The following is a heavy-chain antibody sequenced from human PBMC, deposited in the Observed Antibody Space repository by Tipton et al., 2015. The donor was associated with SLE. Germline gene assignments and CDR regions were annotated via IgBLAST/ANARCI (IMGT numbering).Heavy chain of an antibody. J-gene: IGHJ4*02. D-gene: IGHD6-13*01. CDR3: ARQGYSSSGIDY. Sequence: SLRLSCAASGFTVSTNYMSWVRQAPGKGLEWVATIYAGGSTYYADSVKGRFTLSRGNSENTLYLQMHSLRLEDTAVYYCARQGYSSSGIDYWGQGTLVTVSS. V-gene: IGHV3-66*04. CDR2: IYAGGST. CDR1: GFTVSTNY.